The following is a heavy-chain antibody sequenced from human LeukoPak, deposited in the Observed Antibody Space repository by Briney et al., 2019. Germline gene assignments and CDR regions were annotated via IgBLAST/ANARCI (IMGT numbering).Heavy chain of an antibody. Sequence: SVKVSRKASGGTFNSYTFSWVRQAPGQGLQWMGRIIPILGVANYAQEFQGRVTITADKSTSTVYMELSSLRFEDTAVYYCARGPRGVVIKELVDYWGQGTLVTVSS. V-gene: IGHV1-69*02. CDR2: IIPILGVA. J-gene: IGHJ4*02. CDR1: GGTFNSYT. D-gene: IGHD3-22*01. CDR3: ARGPRGVVIKELVDY.